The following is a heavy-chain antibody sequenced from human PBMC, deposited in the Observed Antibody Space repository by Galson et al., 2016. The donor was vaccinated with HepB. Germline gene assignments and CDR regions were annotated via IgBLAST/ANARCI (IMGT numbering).Heavy chain of an antibody. CDR3: ARRGIFGVVGGLDA. D-gene: IGHD3-3*01. CDR1: GGSISSSFW. Sequence: SETLSLTCAVSGGSISSSFWWSWVRQPPGKGPEWIGEIYHSESANYESFLKSRVTISLDKSKNQFSLKLSSVTAADTAVYDCARRGIFGVVGGLDAWGQGTTVAVSS. CDR2: IYHSESA. V-gene: IGHV4-4*02. J-gene: IGHJ6*02.